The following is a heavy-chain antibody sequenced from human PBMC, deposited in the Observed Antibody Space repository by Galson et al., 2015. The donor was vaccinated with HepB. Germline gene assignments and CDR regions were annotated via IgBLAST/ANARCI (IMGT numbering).Heavy chain of an antibody. CDR3: ARNYGSKH. J-gene: IGHJ4*02. D-gene: IGHD1-7*01. V-gene: IGHV4-34*01. Sequence: ETLSLTCAVYGGSFSGYYWSWIRQPPGKGLEWIGEINHSGSTNYNPSLKSRVTISVDTSKNQFSLKLSSVTAADTAVYYCARNYGSKHWGQGTLVTVSS. CDR1: GGSFSGYY. CDR2: INHSGST.